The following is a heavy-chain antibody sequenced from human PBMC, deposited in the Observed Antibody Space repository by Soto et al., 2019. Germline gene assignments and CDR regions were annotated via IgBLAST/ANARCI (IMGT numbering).Heavy chain of an antibody. CDR1: GFTFSRYW. J-gene: IGHJ6*02. D-gene: IGHD3-22*01. CDR3: ARHDYYDSSGSSYYGMDV. CDR2: IKQDGSQK. V-gene: IGHV3-7*04. Sequence: EVQLVESGGGLVQPGGSLRLSCAASGFTFSRYWMSWVRQGPGKGLEWVANIKQDGSQKNYVDSVKGRVTISRDNAKNSRYLQMNSLRAEDTAVYYCARHDYYDSSGSSYYGMDVWGQGTTVTVSS.